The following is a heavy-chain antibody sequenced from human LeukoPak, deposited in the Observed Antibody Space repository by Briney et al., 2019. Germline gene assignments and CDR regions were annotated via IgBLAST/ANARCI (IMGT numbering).Heavy chain of an antibody. D-gene: IGHD4-11*01. CDR1: GYTFTSYD. CDR2: MNPNSGNT. V-gene: IGHV1-8*03. Sequence: ASVKVSRKASGYTFTSYDINWVRQATGQGLEWMGWMNPNSGNTGYAQKFQGRVTITRNTSISTAYMELSSLRSEDTAVYYCARVGYLQSGIYYYYYMDVWGKGTTVTVSS. J-gene: IGHJ6*03. CDR3: ARVGYLQSGIYYYYYMDV.